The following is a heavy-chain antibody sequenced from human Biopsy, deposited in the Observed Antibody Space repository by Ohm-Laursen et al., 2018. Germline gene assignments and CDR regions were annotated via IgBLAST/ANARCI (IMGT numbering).Heavy chain of an antibody. CDR2: IWYDGSDQ. CDR1: GFIFNSYG. CDR3: ARDRREHYQFDH. D-gene: IGHD1-26*01. Sequence: SLRLSCAASGFIFNSYGMHWVRQAPGKGLEWVALIWYDGSDQYYADSVKGRFTISRDNSKNTVYLQMNSLRAEDTAVYYCARDRREHYQFDHWGQGTRVTVSS. J-gene: IGHJ4*02. V-gene: IGHV3-33*01.